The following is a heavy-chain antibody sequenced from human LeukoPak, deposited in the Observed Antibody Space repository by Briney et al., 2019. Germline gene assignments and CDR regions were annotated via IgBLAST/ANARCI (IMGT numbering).Heavy chain of an antibody. CDR3: ARSRRRELLGTYFDY. J-gene: IGHJ4*02. V-gene: IGHV3-21*01. CDR2: IDSSGGYM. Sequence: GGSLRLSCEASGFTFNTYSMNWARQAPGKGLGWVSSIDSSGGYMFYADSVKGRFTISRDNSKNTLYLQMNSLRAEDTAVYYCARSRRRELLGTYFDYWGQGTLVTASS. D-gene: IGHD1-26*01. CDR1: GFTFNTYS.